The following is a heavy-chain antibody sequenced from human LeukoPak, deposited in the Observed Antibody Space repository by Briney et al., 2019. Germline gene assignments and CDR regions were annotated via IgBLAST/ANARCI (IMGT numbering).Heavy chain of an antibody. CDR1: GFTFRNYW. CDR3: AREYATGTDLFDY. Sequence: GGSLRLSCAASGFTFRNYWMHWVRQAPGKGLEWVSRVNNDGSSTTYADSVKGRFTISRDNAKNTLCLQMNSLRAEDTAVYYCAREYATGTDLFDYWGQGTLVTVSS. J-gene: IGHJ4*02. CDR2: VNNDGSST. V-gene: IGHV3-74*01. D-gene: IGHD1-1*01.